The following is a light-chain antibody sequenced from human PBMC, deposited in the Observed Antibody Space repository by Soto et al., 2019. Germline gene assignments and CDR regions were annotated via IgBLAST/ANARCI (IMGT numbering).Light chain of an antibody. J-gene: IGKJ1*01. CDR1: QSISSW. V-gene: IGKV1-5*01. Sequence: DIQMTQSPSTLSASVGDRVTITCRASQSISSWLAWYQQKPGKAPKLLIYDASIFESGDPSRFSGSGSGTEFTLTISSLQPDDFATYYCQHYNSYSPTFGQGTKVEIK. CDR3: QHYNSYSPT. CDR2: DAS.